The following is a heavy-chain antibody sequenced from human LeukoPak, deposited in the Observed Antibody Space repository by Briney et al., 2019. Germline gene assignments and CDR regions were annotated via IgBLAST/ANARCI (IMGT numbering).Heavy chain of an antibody. V-gene: IGHV4-4*02. CDR2: IYHSGST. D-gene: IGHD6-13*01. CDR3: ARGPYSSSWYEYFQH. CDR1: GGSLSSSNW. J-gene: IGHJ1*01. Sequence: SETLSLTCAVSGGSLSSSNWWSWVRQPPGKGLEWIGEIYHSGSTNYNPSLKSRVTISVDKSKNQFSLKLSSVTAADTAVYYCARGPYSSSWYEYFQHWGQGTLVTVSS.